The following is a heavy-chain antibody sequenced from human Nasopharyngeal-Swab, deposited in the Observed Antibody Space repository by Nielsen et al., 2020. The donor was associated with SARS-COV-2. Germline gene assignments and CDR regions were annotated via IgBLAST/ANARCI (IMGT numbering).Heavy chain of an antibody. CDR2: ASYDGSKI. V-gene: IGHV3-30*03. Sequence: GESLKISCAASGFTFSSYSMNWVRQAPGMGLEWVAVASYDGSKIYYADSVKGRFTISRDNSKNMLYLQMNSLRTEDTAVYYCARDPLGVIPPPRDDGFDIWGQGTMVTVSS. CDR1: GFTFSSYS. J-gene: IGHJ3*02. D-gene: IGHD2-2*02. CDR3: ARDPLGVIPPPRDDGFDI.